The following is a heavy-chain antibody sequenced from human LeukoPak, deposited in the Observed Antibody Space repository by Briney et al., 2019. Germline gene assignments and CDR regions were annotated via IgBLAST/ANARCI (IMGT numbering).Heavy chain of an antibody. CDR2: IDWDDDK. CDR3: ARLTYSSKMFDT. V-gene: IGHV2-70*11. Sequence: ESGPTLVNPTQTLTLTCTFSGFSLSTSGMCVSWIRQPPGKALEWLARIDWDDDKYYSTSLKTRLTISKDTSKNRVVLTMTNMDPADTAMYYCARLTYSSKMFDTWGQGTMVTVSS. CDR1: GFSLSTSGMC. J-gene: IGHJ3*02. D-gene: IGHD6-13*01.